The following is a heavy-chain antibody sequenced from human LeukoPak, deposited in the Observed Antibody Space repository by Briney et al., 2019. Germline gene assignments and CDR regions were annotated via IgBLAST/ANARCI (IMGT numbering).Heavy chain of an antibody. J-gene: IGHJ4*02. D-gene: IGHD5-18*01. V-gene: IGHV3-30*03. CDR3: ARDLKRDVDTAMVSGDY. CDR1: GFTFSSYG. CDR2: ISHDGSNK. Sequence: GGSLRLSCAASGFTFSSYGMHWVRQAPGKGLEWVAVISHDGSNKYYADSVKGRFTISRDNSKNSLYLQMNSLRAEDTAVYYCARDLKRDVDTAMVSGDYWGQGTLVTVSS.